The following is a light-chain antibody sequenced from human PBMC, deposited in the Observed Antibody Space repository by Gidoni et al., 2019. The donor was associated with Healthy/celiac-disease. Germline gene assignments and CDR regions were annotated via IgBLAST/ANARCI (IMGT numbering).Light chain of an antibody. CDR3: QSYDSSLSGWV. Sequence: QSVLTPPPSVTGAPGQTVTISCTGSSSNIGAGYDVHWYQQLPGTAPKLLIYGNSNRPSGVPDRCSGSKSGTSASLAITGLQAEDEADYYCQSYDSSLSGWVFGGGTKLTVL. CDR1: SSNIGAGYD. V-gene: IGLV1-40*01. J-gene: IGLJ3*02. CDR2: GNS.